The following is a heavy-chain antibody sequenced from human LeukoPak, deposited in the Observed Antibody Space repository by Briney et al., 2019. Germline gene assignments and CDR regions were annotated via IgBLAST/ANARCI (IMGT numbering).Heavy chain of an antibody. V-gene: IGHV3-23*01. CDR1: GFTFSSYA. CDR2: ISGSGGST. Sequence: PGGSLRLSCAASGFTFSSYAMSWVRQAPGKGLEWVSAISGSGGSTYYADSVKGRFTISRDNSKNTLYLQMNSLRAEDTAVYYCAKPLEGGRYCSSTSCYTFGYWGQGTLVTVPS. D-gene: IGHD2-2*02. J-gene: IGHJ4*02. CDR3: AKPLEGGRYCSSTSCYTFGY.